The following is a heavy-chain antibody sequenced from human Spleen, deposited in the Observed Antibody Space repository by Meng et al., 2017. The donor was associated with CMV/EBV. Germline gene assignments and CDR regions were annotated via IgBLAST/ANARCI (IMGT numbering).Heavy chain of an antibody. J-gene: IGHJ5*02. CDR2: IIPIFGTA. Sequence: SGGTFSSYAISWVRQAPGQGLEWMGGIIPIFGTANYAQKFQGRVTITTDESTSTAYMELSSLRSEDTAVYCCARVVPAAIRENWFDPWGQGTLVTVSS. CDR1: GGTFSSYA. CDR3: ARVVPAAIRENWFDP. D-gene: IGHD2-2*02. V-gene: IGHV1-69*05.